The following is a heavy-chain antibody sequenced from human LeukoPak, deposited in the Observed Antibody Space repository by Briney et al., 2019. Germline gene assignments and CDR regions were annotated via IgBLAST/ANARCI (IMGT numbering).Heavy chain of an antibody. CDR1: GGSISSYY. CDR2: IYYSGST. V-gene: IGHV4-59*01. D-gene: IGHD2-15*01. CDR3: ASSGIATRGGNAAPDAFDI. J-gene: IGHJ3*02. Sequence: SETLSLTCTVSGGSISSYYWSWIRQPPGKGLEWIGYIYYSGSTNYNPSLKSRVTISVDTSKNQFSLKLSSVTAADTAVYYCASSGIATRGGNAAPDAFDIWGQGTMVTVSS.